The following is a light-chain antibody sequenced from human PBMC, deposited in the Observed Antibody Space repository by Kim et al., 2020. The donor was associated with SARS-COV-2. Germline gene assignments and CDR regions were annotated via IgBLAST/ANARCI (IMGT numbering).Light chain of an antibody. CDR3: SSYTSISTPYV. V-gene: IGLV2-14*03. CDR1: SSDVGGYNY. CDR2: DVS. Sequence: QSALTQPASVSGSPGQSITISCTGTSSDVGGYNYVSWYQQHPGKAPKLMIYDVSKRPSGVSNRFSSSKSGNRASLTISGLQAEDEADYYCSSYTSISTPYVFGTGTKVTVL. J-gene: IGLJ1*01.